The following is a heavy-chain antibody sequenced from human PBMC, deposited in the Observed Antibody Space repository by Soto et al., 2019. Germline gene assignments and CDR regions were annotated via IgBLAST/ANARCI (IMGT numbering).Heavy chain of an antibody. J-gene: IGHJ6*02. V-gene: IGHV1-2*04. CDR2: INPNSGGT. D-gene: IGHD2-2*01. Sequence: ASLKVSCKPSRYTFTGYYMHWVRQAPGQGLEWMGWINPNSGGTNYAQKFQGWVTMTRDTSISTAYMELSRLRSDDTAVYYCARDLLGYCSSTSCFYYYYGMDVWGQ. CDR1: RYTFTGYY. CDR3: ARDLLGYCSSTSCFYYYYGMDV.